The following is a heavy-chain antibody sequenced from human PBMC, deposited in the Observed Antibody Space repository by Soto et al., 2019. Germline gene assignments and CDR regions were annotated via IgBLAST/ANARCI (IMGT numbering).Heavy chain of an antibody. V-gene: IGHV3-53*04. CDR3: ARDFRPPYGVRYFDY. D-gene: IGHD4-17*01. CDR2: IYSGGST. Sequence: EVQLVESGGGLVQPGGSLRLSCAASGFTVSSNYMSWVRQAPGKGLEWVSVIYSGGSTYYADSVKGPFTISRHNSKNTLYLLMNSLRAEDTAVYYCARDFRPPYGVRYFDYWGQGTLVTVSS. J-gene: IGHJ4*02. CDR1: GFTVSSNY.